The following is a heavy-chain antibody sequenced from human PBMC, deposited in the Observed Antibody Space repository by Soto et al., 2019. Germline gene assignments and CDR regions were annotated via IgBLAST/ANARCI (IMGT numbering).Heavy chain of an antibody. CDR1: GFTFNIYS. Sequence: PGGSLRLSCAASGFTFNIYSMNWVRQAPGKGLEWVSYISGSSSTTYYADSVKGRFTISRDSAKNSLYLQMNSLRAEDTAVYYCATDKLGYCSDGRCYRPGYFENWGQGTLVTVSS. D-gene: IGHD2-15*01. V-gene: IGHV3-48*01. J-gene: IGHJ4*02. CDR2: ISGSSSTT. CDR3: ATDKLGYCSDGRCYRPGYFEN.